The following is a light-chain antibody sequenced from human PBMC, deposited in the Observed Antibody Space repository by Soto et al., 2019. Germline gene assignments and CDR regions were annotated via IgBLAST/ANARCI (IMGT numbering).Light chain of an antibody. CDR2: WAS. CDR1: QSILYSSNNKNY. CDR3: QQYFNTPYT. V-gene: IGKV4-1*01. J-gene: IGKJ2*01. Sequence: DIVMTQSPDSLAVSLGERATINCKSSQSILYSSNNKNYLAWYKQKPGQPHTLLIYWASTRESGVPDRFSGSGSGADLTLTISSLQAEDVAVYYCQQYFNTPYTFGQGTKLEIK.